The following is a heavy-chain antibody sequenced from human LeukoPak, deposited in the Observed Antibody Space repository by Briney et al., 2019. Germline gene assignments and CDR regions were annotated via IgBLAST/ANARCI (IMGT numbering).Heavy chain of an antibody. CDR3: ARAGHNGYEIDY. CDR2: IDYSGST. J-gene: IGHJ4*02. V-gene: IGHV4-59*01. D-gene: IGHD5-12*01. CDR1: GGSIHTYS. Sequence: PSETLSLTCTVSGGSIHTYSWSWIRQSPGKGLEWIGYIDYSGSTNYNPSLRSRVTMSIDTSKKQFSLKRTSVTAADTAVYYCARAGHNGYEIDYWGQGTLLTVSS.